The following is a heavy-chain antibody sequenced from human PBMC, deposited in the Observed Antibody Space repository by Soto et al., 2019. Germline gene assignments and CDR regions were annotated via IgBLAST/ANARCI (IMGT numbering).Heavy chain of an antibody. D-gene: IGHD6-25*01. Sequence: QLQLQESGSGLVKPSQTLSLTCTVSGVSVSSGSSSWSWIRQPPGKGLEWIGCVYHSGTSYYTPSPTGRVAISLDRSKNQVSRNLTSVTAADTAVYYCAIDPARLHYVDYWAQGILVTVSS. V-gene: IGHV4-30-2*01. CDR1: GVSVSSGSSS. CDR3: AIDPARLHYVDY. CDR2: VYHSGTS. J-gene: IGHJ4*02.